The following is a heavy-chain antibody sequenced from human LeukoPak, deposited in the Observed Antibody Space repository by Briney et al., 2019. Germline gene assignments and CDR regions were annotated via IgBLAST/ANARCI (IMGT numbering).Heavy chain of an antibody. J-gene: IGHJ4*02. V-gene: IGHV4-39*01. Sequence: PSETLSLTCAVSGDSISSSSYYWGWVRQPPGTGPEWIGSIYYSGTTYYNPSLKSRLTISIDTSRNQFSLKLGSVTAADTAVYYCGRLAASTKSYYFDSWGQGALVTVSS. D-gene: IGHD6-13*01. CDR2: IYYSGTT. CDR3: GRLAASTKSYYFDS. CDR1: GDSISSSSYY.